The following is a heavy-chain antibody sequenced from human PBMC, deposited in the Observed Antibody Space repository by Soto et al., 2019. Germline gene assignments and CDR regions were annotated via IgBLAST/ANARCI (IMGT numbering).Heavy chain of an antibody. Sequence: ETLSLTCDVYGGSFSGYIWTWIRQTPGKGLQWIGQINHSGSANYNPSLKSRVTTSVHTSNSQFSLELNSVTAADTAVYYCARGLISGSHYSGGWYYFDSWGQGTQVTVSS. D-gene: IGHD1-26*01. CDR1: GGSFSGYI. V-gene: IGHV4-34*01. CDR3: ARGLISGSHYSGGWYYFDS. CDR2: INHSGSA. J-gene: IGHJ4*02.